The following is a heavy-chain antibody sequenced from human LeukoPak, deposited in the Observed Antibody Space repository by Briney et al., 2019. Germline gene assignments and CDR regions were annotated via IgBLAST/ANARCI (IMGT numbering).Heavy chain of an antibody. CDR3: ARRGVRGVIIKPYNWFDP. CDR2: IYTGGST. D-gene: IGHD3-10*01. J-gene: IGHJ5*02. V-gene: IGHV4-4*07. CDR1: GVSVTTYY. Sequence: SETLSLTCTVSGVSVTTYYWSWIRQPAGKGLEWIGRIYTGGSTNYNPSLKSRVTMSLDTSKNQFSLKLSSVTAADTAVYYCARRGVRGVIIKPYNWFDPWGQGTLVTVSS.